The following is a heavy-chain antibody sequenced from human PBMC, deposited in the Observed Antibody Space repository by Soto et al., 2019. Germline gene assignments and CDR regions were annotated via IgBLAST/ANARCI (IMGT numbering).Heavy chain of an antibody. Sequence: PSETLSLTCTVSGGSISSYYWSWIRQPPGKELQYIGYIYYSESTNYNPSLKSRVTISVDKSKNQFSLKLSSVTAADTAVYYCALDSSSSHGGLYYYAMDVWGQGTTVTVSS. V-gene: IGHV4-59*12. CDR1: GGSISSYY. CDR2: IYYSEST. CDR3: ALDSSSSHGGLYYYAMDV. J-gene: IGHJ6*02. D-gene: IGHD6-6*01.